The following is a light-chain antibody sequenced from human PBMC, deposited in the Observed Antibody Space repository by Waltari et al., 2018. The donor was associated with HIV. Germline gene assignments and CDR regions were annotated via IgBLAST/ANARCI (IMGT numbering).Light chain of an antibody. V-gene: IGKV1-39*01. J-gene: IGKJ4*01. Sequence: EIQMTQSPSSLSASRGDRVTITCRASQTIETYLNWYHQTPGKAPNRLIHGASSLQSGVPSRFSGSGSGTQFTLTISSLQPEDCGVYYCQQSYSTPLSFGGGTKV. CDR3: QQSYSTPLS. CDR2: GAS. CDR1: QTIETY.